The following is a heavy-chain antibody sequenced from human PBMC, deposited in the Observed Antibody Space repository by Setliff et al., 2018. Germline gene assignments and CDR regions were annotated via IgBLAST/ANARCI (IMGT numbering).Heavy chain of an antibody. CDR3: ARSPANGGHDAFDV. J-gene: IGHJ3*01. D-gene: IGHD6-25*01. V-gene: IGHV3-21*01. Sequence: PGGSLRLSCEASGFSFSNYAMNWVRQAPGKGLEWVASFSSRNDYIYHADSVKGRFTISRDNAKTSLYLQMDSLRVEDTAVYFCARSPANGGHDAFDVWGQGTMVTVSS. CDR2: FSSRNDYI. CDR1: GFSFSNYA.